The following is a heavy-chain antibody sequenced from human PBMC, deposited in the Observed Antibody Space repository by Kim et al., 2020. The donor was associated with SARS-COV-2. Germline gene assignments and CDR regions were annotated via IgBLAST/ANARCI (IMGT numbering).Heavy chain of an antibody. CDR1: GFTFDDYA. V-gene: IGHV3-9*01. CDR2: ISWNSGSI. J-gene: IGHJ5*02. D-gene: IGHD6-13*01. Sequence: GGSLRLSCAASGFTFDDYAMHWVRQAPGKGLEWVSGISWNSGSIGYADPVKGRFTISRDNAKNSLYLQMNSLRAEDTGLYYCAKDSSSGWYGGWFDPWGQGTLVTVSS. CDR3: AKDSSSGWYGGWFDP.